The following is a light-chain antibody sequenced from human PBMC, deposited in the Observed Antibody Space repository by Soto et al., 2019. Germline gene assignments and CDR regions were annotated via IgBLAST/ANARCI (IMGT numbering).Light chain of an antibody. CDR3: QQYNSWPPLS. CDR1: QSVSSN. V-gene: IGKV3-15*01. Sequence: EIVMTQSPATLSVSPGERATLSCRASQSVSSNLAWYQQKPGQTPRRLIYGASTRASGIPARFSGSGSGTEFTITISSLQSEDFAVYYCQQYNSWPPLSFGGGTKVEIK. CDR2: GAS. J-gene: IGKJ4*01.